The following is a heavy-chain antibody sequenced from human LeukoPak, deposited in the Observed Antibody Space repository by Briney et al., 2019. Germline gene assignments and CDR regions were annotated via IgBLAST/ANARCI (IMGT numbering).Heavy chain of an antibody. CDR2: ISSSGRTT. CDR1: GFTFSSYE. J-gene: IGHJ4*02. V-gene: IGHV3-48*03. Sequence: PGGSLRLSCGVSGFTFSSYEMNWVRQVPGKGLEWVSYISSSGRTTKYADSVKGRFTISRDNDKSSLYLQMNSLRAEDTAVYYCARTRSSSSDFDYWGQGTLVIVSS. CDR3: ARTRSSSSDFDY. D-gene: IGHD6-6*01.